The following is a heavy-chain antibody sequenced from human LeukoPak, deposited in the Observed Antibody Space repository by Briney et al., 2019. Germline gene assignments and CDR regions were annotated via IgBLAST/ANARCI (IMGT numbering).Heavy chain of an antibody. Sequence: ASVKVSCKASGYTFTSYDINWVRQATGQGLEWMGWMNPNSGNTGYAQKFQGRVTMTRNTSINTAYMELSSLRSEDTAVYYCARWSGSYLHAFDIWGQGTMVTVSS. CDR2: MNPNSGNT. CDR3: ARWSGSYLHAFDI. V-gene: IGHV1-8*01. CDR1: GYTFTSYD. J-gene: IGHJ3*02. D-gene: IGHD1-26*01.